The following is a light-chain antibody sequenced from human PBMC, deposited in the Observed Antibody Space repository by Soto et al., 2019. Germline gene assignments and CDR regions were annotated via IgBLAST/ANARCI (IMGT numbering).Light chain of an antibody. J-gene: IGKJ1*01. CDR3: QHYYSAPPT. CDR2: WAS. V-gene: IGKV4-1*01. CDR1: QSVLYSSNNKNY. Sequence: DIVMTQSPDCLAVSLGERATINCKSSQSVLYSSNNKNYLAWYQQKPGQPPKLLIYWASTRESGVPDRFSGSGSGTDFTLTISSLQAEDVAVYYCQHYYSAPPTLGQGIKVEIK.